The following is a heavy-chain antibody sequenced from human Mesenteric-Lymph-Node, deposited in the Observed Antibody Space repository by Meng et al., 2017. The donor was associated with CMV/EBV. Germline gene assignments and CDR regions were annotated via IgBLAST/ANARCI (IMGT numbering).Heavy chain of an antibody. V-gene: IGHV4/OR15-8*01. CDR2: VYHGGHA. J-gene: IGHJ3*01. CDR3: ARHVIVSGTRGFDV. Sequence: SQTLSLTCVVSGGSLTSANWWSWVRQAPGKGLEWIGEVYHGGHANYHSSLKSRATIFVDKSNNRFSLTLTSVTAADTAVYFCARHVIVSGTRGFDVWGQGTLVTVSS. CDR1: GGSLTSANW. D-gene: IGHD6-19*01.